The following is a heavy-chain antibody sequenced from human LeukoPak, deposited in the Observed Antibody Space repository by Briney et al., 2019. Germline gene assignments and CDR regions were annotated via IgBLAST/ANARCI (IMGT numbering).Heavy chain of an antibody. D-gene: IGHD6-19*01. CDR2: ISDSGSYI. CDR1: GFALDSHT. Sequence: PGGSLRLSCTASGFALDSHTMNWVRQAPGEGLEWLSSISDSGSYIYYANSVKGRFTISRDSAKNSLYLHMNSLRAEDTAVYYCVREGTSGWFYFDYWGQGTLVTVSS. CDR3: VREGTSGWFYFDY. J-gene: IGHJ4*02. V-gene: IGHV3-21*01.